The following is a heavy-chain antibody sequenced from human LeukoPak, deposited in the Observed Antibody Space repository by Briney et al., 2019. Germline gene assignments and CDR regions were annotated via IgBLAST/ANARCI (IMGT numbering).Heavy chain of an antibody. CDR1: GYTFTSYY. J-gene: IGHJ4*02. D-gene: IGHD1-26*01. CDR3: ARGPFPGGSGSSVLVY. V-gene: IGHV1-46*01. CDR2: INPSGGST. Sequence: ASVKVSCKASGYTFTSYYTHWVRQAPGQGLEWMGIINPSGGSTSYAQKFQGRVTMTRDTSTSTVYMELSSLRSEDTAVYYCARGPFPGGSGSSVLVYWGQGTLVTVSS.